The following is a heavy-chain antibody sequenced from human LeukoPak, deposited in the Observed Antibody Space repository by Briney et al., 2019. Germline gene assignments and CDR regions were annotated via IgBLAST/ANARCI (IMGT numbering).Heavy chain of an antibody. J-gene: IGHJ4*02. D-gene: IGHD6-13*01. Sequence: PGGSLRLSCAASGFTFSNYWLSWVRQAPGKGLQWVANINQEGSEKYYLDSVKGRFTISRDNAENSLYLQMSSLRAEDTAVYYWARRKTSTISWSAFDYWGQGPLVTVSS. V-gene: IGHV3-7*01. CDR2: INQEGSEK. CDR1: GFTFSNYW. CDR3: ARRKTSTISWSAFDY.